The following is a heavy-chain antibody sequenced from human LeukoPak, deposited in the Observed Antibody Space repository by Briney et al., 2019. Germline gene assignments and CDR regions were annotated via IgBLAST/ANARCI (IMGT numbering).Heavy chain of an antibody. J-gene: IGHJ4*02. V-gene: IGHV3-23*01. D-gene: IGHD2-15*01. CDR3: AKVSGSGGTKYQPFDY. Sequence: GGSLRLSCAASGFTFSNYAISWVRQAPGKGLEWVSTIRSSGGSTYYADSVKGRFTISRDNSKNTLYLQMNSLRAEDTAVYYCAKVSGSGGTKYQPFDYWGQGTLVSVSS. CDR1: GFTFSNYA. CDR2: IRSSGGST.